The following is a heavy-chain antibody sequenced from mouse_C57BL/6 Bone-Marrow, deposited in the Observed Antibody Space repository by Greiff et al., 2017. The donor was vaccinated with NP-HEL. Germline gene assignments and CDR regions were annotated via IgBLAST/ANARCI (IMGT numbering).Heavy chain of an antibody. V-gene: IGHV1-82*01. CDR2: IYPGDGDT. J-gene: IGHJ4*01. CDR1: GYAFSSSW. CDR3: ARGDYY. Sequence: VQLQESGPELVKPGASVKISCKASGYAFSSSWMNWVKQRPGKGLEWLGRIYPGDGDTNYNGKFKGKATLTADKSSSTAYMQLSSLTSEDSAVYFCARGDYYWGQGTSVTVSS.